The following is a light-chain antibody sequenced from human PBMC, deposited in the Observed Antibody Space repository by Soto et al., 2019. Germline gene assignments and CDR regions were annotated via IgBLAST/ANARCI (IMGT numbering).Light chain of an antibody. CDR3: QVWDISTDPNYV. V-gene: IGLV3-21*02. J-gene: IGLJ1*01. Sequence: SYELTQPSSVSVAPGQTATIACWGNNIGSKTVHWYQQRPGQAPVLVVYDDRDRPPGIPERFSGSNSGDTATLTISSVEAGDEADYYCQVWDISTDPNYVFGPGTKVTVL. CDR2: DDR. CDR1: NIGSKT.